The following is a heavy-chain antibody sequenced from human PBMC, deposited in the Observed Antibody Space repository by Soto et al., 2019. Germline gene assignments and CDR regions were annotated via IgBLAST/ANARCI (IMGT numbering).Heavy chain of an antibody. D-gene: IGHD3-22*01. Sequence: EVQLVESGGGLVQPGGSLRLSCVASGLPFSSYWMNWVRQAPGKGLEWVANIKQDGSEKYYVDSVKGRFTISRDNAKNSLYLQMNSLRADDTAVYYCATSQSHYDRSGFDSPDASDIWGQGAMVTVSS. CDR3: ATSQSHYDRSGFDSPDASDI. CDR1: GLPFSSYW. V-gene: IGHV3-7*03. CDR2: IKQDGSEK. J-gene: IGHJ3*02.